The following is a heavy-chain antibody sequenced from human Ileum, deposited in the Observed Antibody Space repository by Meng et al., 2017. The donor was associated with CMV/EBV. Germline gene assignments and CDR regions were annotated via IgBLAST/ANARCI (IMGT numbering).Heavy chain of an antibody. V-gene: IGHV4-34*01. CDR2: IHPSGST. CDR1: DASFSDFY. D-gene: IGHD1-14*01. Sequence: QVGGAGLLKPSEHLSLTCDVYDASFSDFYWGWTRHLPGKGLEWIGEIHPSGSTHYNPSLESRVSISVHMSNNQFSLKVSSVTAADTAVYYCARGQDNHKGGVHWGQGTLVTVSS. CDR3: ARGQDNHKGGVH. J-gene: IGHJ4*02.